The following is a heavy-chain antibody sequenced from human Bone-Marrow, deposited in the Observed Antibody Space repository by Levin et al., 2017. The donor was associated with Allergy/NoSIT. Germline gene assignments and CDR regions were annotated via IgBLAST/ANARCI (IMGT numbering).Heavy chain of an antibody. D-gene: IGHD6-19*01. CDR2: IRQDGSEK. V-gene: IGHV3-7*04. Sequence: GGSLRLSCAASGFTLSSYWMSWVRQAPGKGLEWVANIRQDGSEKYYVDSVKGRFTISRDNAKNSLYLQMNSLRAEDTAVYYCARAIAVAASYWGQGTLVTVSS. CDR1: GFTLSSYW. J-gene: IGHJ4*02. CDR3: ARAIAVAASY.